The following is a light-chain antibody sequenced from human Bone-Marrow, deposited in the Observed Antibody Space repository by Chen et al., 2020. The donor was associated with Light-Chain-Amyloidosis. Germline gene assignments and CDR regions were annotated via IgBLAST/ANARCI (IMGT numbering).Light chain of an antibody. V-gene: IGKV4-1*01. CDR3: QQYYSAPWT. J-gene: IGKJ1*01. CDR2: WAS. CDR1: QSILFSSNSENY. Sequence: DIVMTHSPDSLAVSLGGRATINCKSSQSILFSSNSENYLAWYQKKPGQPPKLLIYWASTRESGVPDRFSGSGSGTDFTLTISSLQAEDVAVYYCQQYYSAPWTFGQGTKV.